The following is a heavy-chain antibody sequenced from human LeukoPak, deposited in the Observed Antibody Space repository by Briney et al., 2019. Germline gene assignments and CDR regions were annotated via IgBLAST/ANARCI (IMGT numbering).Heavy chain of an antibody. CDR1: GGSISSYY. J-gene: IGHJ6*02. D-gene: IGHD3-10*01. CDR2: IYTSGST. V-gene: IGHV4-4*07. Sequence: PSETLSLTCTVSGGSISSYYWSWIRQPAGKGLEWIGRIYTSGSTNYNPSLKSRVTMSVDTSKNQFSLKLSPVTAADTAVYYCARDPISMVRGVIIRYYGMDVWGQGTTVTVSS. CDR3: ARDPISMVRGVIIRYYGMDV.